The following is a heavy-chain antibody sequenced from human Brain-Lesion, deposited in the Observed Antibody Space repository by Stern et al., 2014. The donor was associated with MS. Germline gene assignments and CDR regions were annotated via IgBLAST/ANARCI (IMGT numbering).Heavy chain of an antibody. CDR1: GGSVSSTSYA. CDR2: IYYSGNT. D-gene: IGHD2-15*01. J-gene: IGHJ5*02. CDR3: AGEEDIRYCSGGSCTGNWFDP. Sequence: VQLLESGPGLVKPSETLSLTCTVAGGSVSSTSYAWAWIRQPPGKGLEWIGTIYYSGNTYYSPSLKSRLTISLDTSKNQFSLQLRFVTAADTAVYYCAGEEDIRYCSGGSCTGNWFDPWGQGTLVTVSS. V-gene: IGHV4-39*01.